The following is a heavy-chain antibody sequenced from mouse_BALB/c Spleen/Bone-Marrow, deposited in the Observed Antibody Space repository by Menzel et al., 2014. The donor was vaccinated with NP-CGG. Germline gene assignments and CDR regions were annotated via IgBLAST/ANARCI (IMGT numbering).Heavy chain of an antibody. CDR1: GFNIKDYY. D-gene: IGHD1-1*01. CDR2: IDPENGNT. Sequence: VQLQQSGAELVRPGALVKLSCKASGFNIKDYYMHWVKQRPEQGLEWIGWIDPENGNTIYDPKLQGKASITADTSSNTAYLQLSSLTSEDTAVYYCASGYYGSSPYWYFDVWGAGTTVTVSS. V-gene: IGHV14-1*02. J-gene: IGHJ1*01. CDR3: ASGYYGSSPYWYFDV.